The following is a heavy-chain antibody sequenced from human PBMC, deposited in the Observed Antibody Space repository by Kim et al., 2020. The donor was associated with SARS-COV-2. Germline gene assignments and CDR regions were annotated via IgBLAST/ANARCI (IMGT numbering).Heavy chain of an antibody. CDR3: AKVAVVNPWGYFDY. J-gene: IGHJ4*02. D-gene: IGHD2-15*01. V-gene: IGHV3-23*01. Sequence: ADSVTGRFTNSRANSKNTLYLQMNSLRAEDTAVYYCAKVAVVNPWGYFDYWGQGTLVAVSS.